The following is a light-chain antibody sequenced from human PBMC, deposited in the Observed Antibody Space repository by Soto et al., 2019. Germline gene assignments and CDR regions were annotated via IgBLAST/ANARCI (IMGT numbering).Light chain of an antibody. CDR2: QAS. V-gene: IGKV1-5*03. Sequence: DIQMTQSPSTLSASVGDRVTITCRASQSISSWLAWYQQKPGKAPKLLIYQASVLASGVPSRFSGSGSGTEFTLTISSLQPDDFATYYCQQYNSYSTFGQGTKVEIK. CDR3: QQYNSYST. J-gene: IGKJ1*01. CDR1: QSISSW.